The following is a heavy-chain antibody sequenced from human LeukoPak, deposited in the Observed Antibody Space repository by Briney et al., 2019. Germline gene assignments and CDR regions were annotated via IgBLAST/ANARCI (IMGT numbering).Heavy chain of an antibody. CDR2: ISSSGSTI. CDR1: GFTFSDYY. D-gene: IGHD4-17*01. J-gene: IGHJ4*02. CDR3: ARDRYDYGDNSELDY. Sequence: GGSLRLSCAASGFTFSDYYMSWIRQAPGKALEWVSYISSSGSTIYYADSVKGRFTISRDNAKNSLYLQMNSLRAEDTAVYYCARDRYDYGDNSELDYWGQGTLVTVSS. V-gene: IGHV3-11*01.